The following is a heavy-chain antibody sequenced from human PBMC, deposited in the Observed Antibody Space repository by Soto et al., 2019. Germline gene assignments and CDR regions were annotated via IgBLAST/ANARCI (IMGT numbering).Heavy chain of an antibody. CDR2: VHDSGNT. Sequence: QVQLQESGPGLVKPSENLSLTGSVSGGSAPFYYWTWLRQSPGRGLEWIGYVHDSGNTNYNRSFKSRLSHSINASENQLPLRLSSVTAADTAGYFCARASRGFWSGYTRDYWGRGTLVTVSS. V-gene: IGHV4-59*02. CDR3: ARASRGFWSGYTRDY. D-gene: IGHD3-3*01. J-gene: IGHJ4*02. CDR1: GGSAPFYY.